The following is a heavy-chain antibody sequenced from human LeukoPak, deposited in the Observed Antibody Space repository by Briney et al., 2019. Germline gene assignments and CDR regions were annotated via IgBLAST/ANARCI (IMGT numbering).Heavy chain of an antibody. D-gene: IGHD5-18*01. CDR3: ARDRLYGYYDAFDI. CDR1: GFTFSSYS. Sequence: GGSLRLSCAASGFTFSSYSMNWVRQAPGKGLEWVSYISSSSTIYYADSVKGRFTISRDNAKNSLYLQMNSLRAGDTAVYYCARDRLYGYYDAFDIWGQGTMVTVSS. J-gene: IGHJ3*02. V-gene: IGHV3-48*01. CDR2: ISSSSTI.